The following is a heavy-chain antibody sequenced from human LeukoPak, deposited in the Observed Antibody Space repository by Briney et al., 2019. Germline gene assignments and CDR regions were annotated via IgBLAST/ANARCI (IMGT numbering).Heavy chain of an antibody. D-gene: IGHD3-10*01. Sequence: ASVKVSCKASGYTFSSYYMHWVRQAPGQGLEWMGIVNPTGSSTGYAQKFQGRVSMTTDTSTSTVYMQLSSLRSEDTAVYYCARDLDGSGHTMAFDVWGQGTMVTVSS. CDR2: VNPTGSST. V-gene: IGHV1-46*01. J-gene: IGHJ3*01. CDR3: ARDLDGSGHTMAFDV. CDR1: GYTFSSYY.